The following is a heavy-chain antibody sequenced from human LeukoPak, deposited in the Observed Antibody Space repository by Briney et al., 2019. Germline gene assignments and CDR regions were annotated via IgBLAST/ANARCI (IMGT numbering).Heavy chain of an antibody. J-gene: IGHJ4*02. D-gene: IGHD2-2*01. CDR2: INPSGGST. Sequence: ASVKVSFTASGYTFTSYYMHWVRQAPGQGLEWMGIINPSGGSTSYAQKFQGRVTMTRDTSTSTVYMELSGLRSEDTAVYYCARSWGVVVPPEPHFDYWGQGTLVTVSS. V-gene: IGHV1-46*01. CDR1: GYTFTSYY. CDR3: ARSWGVVVPPEPHFDY.